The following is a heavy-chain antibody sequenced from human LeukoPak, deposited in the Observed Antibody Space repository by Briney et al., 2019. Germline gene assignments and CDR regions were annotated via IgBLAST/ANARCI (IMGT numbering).Heavy chain of an antibody. CDR3: AKWPTDLYCSSTSCTHNGMDV. CDR2: ISGSGGST. D-gene: IGHD2-2*01. Sequence: GGSLRLSCAASGFTFSSYAMSWVRQAPGKGLEWVSAISGSGGSTYYADSVKGRFTISRDNSKNTLYLQMNSLRAEDTAVYYCAKWPTDLYCSSTSCTHNGMDVWGQGTTVTVSS. J-gene: IGHJ6*02. V-gene: IGHV3-23*01. CDR1: GFTFSSYA.